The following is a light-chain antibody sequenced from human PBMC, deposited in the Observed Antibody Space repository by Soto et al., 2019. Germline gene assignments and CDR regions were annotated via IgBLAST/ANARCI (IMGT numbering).Light chain of an antibody. J-gene: IGKJ2*01. CDR3: QQYESYSFT. Sequence: EVVLTQSPVTLSLSPGERATLSCRASQSVSSPYLAWYQQKTGQPPRLLIYGASSRATDIPARFSGSGSGTEFTLTISSLQPDDFATYYCQQYESYSFTFGPGTKLEI. CDR2: GAS. V-gene: IGKV3-20*01. CDR1: QSVSSPY.